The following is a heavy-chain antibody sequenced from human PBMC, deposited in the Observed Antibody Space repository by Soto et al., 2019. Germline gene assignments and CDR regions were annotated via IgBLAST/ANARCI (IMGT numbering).Heavy chain of an antibody. Sequence: GGSLRLSCAASGFTLSSYSMNWVRQAPGKGLDWVSYISRTSSAIYYADSVKGRFTISRDNANNLLFLQMNSLRDEDTAVYYCARDGGYSGYDIDYWGQGTLVTVSS. CDR1: GFTLSSYS. D-gene: IGHD5-12*01. CDR2: ISRTSSAI. V-gene: IGHV3-48*02. CDR3: ARDGGYSGYDIDY. J-gene: IGHJ4*02.